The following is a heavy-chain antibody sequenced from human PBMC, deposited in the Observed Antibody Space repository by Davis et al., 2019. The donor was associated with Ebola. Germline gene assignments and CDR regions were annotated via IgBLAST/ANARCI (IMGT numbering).Heavy chain of an antibody. CDR2: INPNSGDT. J-gene: IGHJ4*02. CDR1: GYTFTGYY. V-gene: IGHV1-2*04. D-gene: IGHD2-15*01. Sequence: VKVSCKASGYTFTGYYIHWVRQAPGQGLEWMGWINPNSGDTKYSQKFQGWVTMTRDTPISTAYMELNGLTSDDTAVYYCARDRVCSGATCYAYFDFWGQGTLVTVSS. CDR3: ARDRVCSGATCYAYFDF.